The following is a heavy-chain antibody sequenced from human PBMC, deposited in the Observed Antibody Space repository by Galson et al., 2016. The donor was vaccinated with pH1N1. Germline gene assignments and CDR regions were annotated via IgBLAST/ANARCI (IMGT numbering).Heavy chain of an antibody. CDR3: AIMYCGGDCPPGYFDL. CDR1: GYTFTNFD. CDR2: MNPNSGNT. J-gene: IGHJ2*01. Sequence: VKVSCKASGYTFTNFDINWVRQATGQGLEWMGWMNPNSGNTGYAQKFQGRVTMTRNTSIRTAYMELSSLRSEDTAIYYCAIMYCGGDCPPGYFDLWGRGTLVTVSS. D-gene: IGHD2-21*02. V-gene: IGHV1-8*01.